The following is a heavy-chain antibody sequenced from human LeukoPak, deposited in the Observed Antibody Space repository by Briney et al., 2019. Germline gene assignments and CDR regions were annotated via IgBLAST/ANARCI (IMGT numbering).Heavy chain of an antibody. D-gene: IGHD3-10*01. CDR3: ATDPHYYGSRSYYNSPMDV. CDR1: GYTLTELS. Sequence: ASVKVSCKVSGYTLTELSMHWVRQAPGKGLEWMGGFDPEDGETIYAQKFQGRVTMTEDTSTDTAYMELSSLRSEDTAVYYCATDPHYYGSRSYYNSPMDVWGQGTTVTVSS. V-gene: IGHV1-24*01. CDR2: FDPEDGET. J-gene: IGHJ6*02.